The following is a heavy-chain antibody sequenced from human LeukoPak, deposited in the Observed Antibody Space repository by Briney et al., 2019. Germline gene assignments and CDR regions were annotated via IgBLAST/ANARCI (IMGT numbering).Heavy chain of an antibody. CDR3: ANDYRSGSFHDF. CDR1: GFSFSSYA. V-gene: IGHV3-23*01. Sequence: GGSLRLSCAASGFSFSSYAVSWVRQPPGKGLEWVSVISRRDDYTYYADSVKGRFTISRDNSKNTLYLQMNTLRAEDTAVYYCANDYRSGSFHDFWGQGTLVTVSS. CDR2: ISRRDDYT. D-gene: IGHD3-10*01. J-gene: IGHJ4*02.